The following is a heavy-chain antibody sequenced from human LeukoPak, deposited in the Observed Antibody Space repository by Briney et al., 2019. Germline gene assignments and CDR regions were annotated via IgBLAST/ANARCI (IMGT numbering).Heavy chain of an antibody. D-gene: IGHD6-19*01. CDR3: ARDQGSGWRLDY. CDR2: IYVGGTT. Sequence: PGGSLRLSCAASGFTVSSNYMSWVRQAPGKGLEWVSIIYVGGTTFYADSVKGRFTVSRDNSRNTLDLQMNGLRAEDTAMYYCARDQGSGWRLDYWGQGTLVTVSS. CDR1: GFTVSSNY. V-gene: IGHV3-53*01. J-gene: IGHJ4*02.